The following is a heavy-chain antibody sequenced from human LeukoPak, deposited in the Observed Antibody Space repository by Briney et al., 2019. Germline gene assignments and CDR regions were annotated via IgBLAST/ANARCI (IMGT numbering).Heavy chain of an antibody. D-gene: IGHD1-26*01. CDR2: IKQDGSEA. CDR1: GYTFSSYW. Sequence: GGSLRLSCAASGYTFSSYWMSWVRQAPGKGLEWVAIIKQDGSEAYYVDSVKGRFTVSRDNAKNSLYLQMNSLRAEDTAVDYCARDTSSIVGPRFDYWGQGTLVTVSS. V-gene: IGHV3-7*01. CDR3: ARDTSSIVGPRFDY. J-gene: IGHJ4*02.